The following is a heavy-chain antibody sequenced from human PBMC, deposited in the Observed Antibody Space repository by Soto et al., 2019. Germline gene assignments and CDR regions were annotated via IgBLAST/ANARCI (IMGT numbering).Heavy chain of an antibody. D-gene: IGHD2-15*01. CDR1: GGSISSYY. CDR2: IYYSGST. CDR3: ARDRPMYCSGGSCYSDYFHY. J-gene: IGHJ4*02. V-gene: IGHV4-59*01. Sequence: PSETLSLTCTVSGGSISSYYWSWIRQPPGKGLEWIGYIYYSGSTNYNPSLKSRVTISVDTSKNQFSLKLSSVTAADTAVYYCARDRPMYCSGGSCYSDYFHYWGQGTLVTVS.